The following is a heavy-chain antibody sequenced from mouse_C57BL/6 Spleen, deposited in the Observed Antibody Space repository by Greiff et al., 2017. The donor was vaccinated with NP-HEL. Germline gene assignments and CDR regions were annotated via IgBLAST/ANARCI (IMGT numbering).Heavy chain of an antibody. D-gene: IGHD3-2*02. V-gene: IGHV1-55*01. Sequence: VQLQQPGAELVKPGASVKMSCKASGYTFTSSWITWVKQRPGQGLEWIGDIYPGSGSTNYNEKFKSKATLTVDTSSSTAYMQLSSLTSEDSAVYYCARRAAQAPWFAYWGQGTLVTAAA. CDR3: ARRAAQAPWFAY. CDR2: IYPGSGST. J-gene: IGHJ3*01. CDR1: GYTFTSSW.